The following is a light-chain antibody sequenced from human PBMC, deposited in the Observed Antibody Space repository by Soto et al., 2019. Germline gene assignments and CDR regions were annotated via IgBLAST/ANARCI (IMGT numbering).Light chain of an antibody. CDR3: QQYGSSPRIT. CDR2: GAS. CDR1: QGVGSSY. J-gene: IGKJ4*01. V-gene: IGKV3-20*01. Sequence: EIVLTQSPGTLSLSPGERATLSCRASQGVGSSYLAWYQQKPGQAPRLLIYGASSRATGIPDRFSGSGSGTDFTLTISRLEPEDFAVYYCQQYGSSPRITFGGGTKVEIK.